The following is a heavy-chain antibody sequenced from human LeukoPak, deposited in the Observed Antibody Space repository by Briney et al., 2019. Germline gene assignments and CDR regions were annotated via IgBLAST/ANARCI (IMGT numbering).Heavy chain of an antibody. D-gene: IGHD6-13*01. Sequence: GGSLRLSCVASGFIFSRYGMHWVRQAPGKGLEYVSAISNSGGSTYYANSVKGRFTISRDNAKNSLYLQMNGLRAEDTAVYYCARIEAAEDYWGQGTLVTVSS. CDR3: ARIEAAEDY. CDR1: GFIFSRYG. V-gene: IGHV3-64*01. J-gene: IGHJ4*02. CDR2: ISNSGGST.